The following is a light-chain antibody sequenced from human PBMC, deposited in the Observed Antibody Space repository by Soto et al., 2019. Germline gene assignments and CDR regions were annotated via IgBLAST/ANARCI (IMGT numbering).Light chain of an antibody. CDR2: AAS. Sequence: DIQMTQSPSSLSASVGDRVTITCRASQSISSYLNWYQQKPGKAPKLLIYAASSLQSGVPSRFSGSGSGTEFTLTISSLQPDDFATYYCQLYNSYRWTSGQRTKVDVK. CDR1: QSISSY. J-gene: IGKJ1*01. V-gene: IGKV1-39*01. CDR3: QLYNSYRWT.